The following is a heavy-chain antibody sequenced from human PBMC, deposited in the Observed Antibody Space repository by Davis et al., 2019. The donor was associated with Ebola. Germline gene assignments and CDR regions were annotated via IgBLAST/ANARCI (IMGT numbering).Heavy chain of an antibody. CDR1: GGSISSYY. V-gene: IGHV4-59*01. D-gene: IGHD3-3*01. J-gene: IGHJ6*02. Sequence: MPGGSLRLSCTVPGGSISSYYWSWIRQPPGKGLEWIGYIYYSGSTNYNPSLKSRVTISVDTSKNQFSLKLSSVTAADTAVYYCARGSNYDFWSGLGYYYYGMDVWGQGTTVTVSS. CDR2: IYYSGST. CDR3: ARGSNYDFWSGLGYYYYGMDV.